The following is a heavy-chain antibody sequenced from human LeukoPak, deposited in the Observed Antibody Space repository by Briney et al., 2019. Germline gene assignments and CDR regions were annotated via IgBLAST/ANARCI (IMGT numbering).Heavy chain of an antibody. Sequence: SETLSLTCTVSGGSISSSSYYWGWIRQPPGKGLEWIGSFYYSGSTYSNPSLKSRLTISVDTSKNQLSLKLSSVTAADTAVYYCARHRPDYGDYVAYFDYWGQGALVTVSS. V-gene: IGHV4-39*01. D-gene: IGHD4-17*01. J-gene: IGHJ4*02. CDR3: ARHRPDYGDYVAYFDY. CDR2: FYYSGST. CDR1: GGSISSSSYY.